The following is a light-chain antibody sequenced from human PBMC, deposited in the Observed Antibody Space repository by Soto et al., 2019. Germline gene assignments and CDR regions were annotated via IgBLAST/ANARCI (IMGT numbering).Light chain of an antibody. V-gene: IGLV4-69*01. J-gene: IGLJ3*02. CDR2: INYDGTH. CDR3: QSLGTGIQV. CDR1: SGYSTYA. Sequence: QLVLTQSPSASASLGASVNLTCTLSSGYSTYAIAWHQQQSGKGPRFLMKINYDGTHSKGDGFYDRFSGSSSGAERHLTIYSLQSEDEADYYCQSLGTGIQVFGGGTKLTVL.